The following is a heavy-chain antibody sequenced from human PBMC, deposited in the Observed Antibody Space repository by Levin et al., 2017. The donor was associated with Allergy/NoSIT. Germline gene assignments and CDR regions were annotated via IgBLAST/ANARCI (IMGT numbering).Heavy chain of an antibody. J-gene: IGHJ4*02. Sequence: SETLSLTCAISGDSVSSNSAAWNWIRQSPSRGLEWLGRTYYRSKWYYEYALFVKSRITINPDTSKNQFSLQLNSVTPEDTAVYYCAREISAGWDYWGQGTLVAVSA. CDR1: GDSVSSNSAA. CDR2: TYYRSKWYY. D-gene: IGHD6-25*01. CDR3: AREISAGWDY. V-gene: IGHV6-1*01.